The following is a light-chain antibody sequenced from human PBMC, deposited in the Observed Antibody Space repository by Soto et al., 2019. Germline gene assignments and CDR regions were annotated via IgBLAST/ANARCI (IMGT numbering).Light chain of an antibody. V-gene: IGKV3-20*01. CDR2: GAS. J-gene: IGKJ5*01. CDR1: QIVTNSY. CDR3: QQYGSSLIT. Sequence: EIVLTQSPGTLSLSPGERATLSCRASQIVTNSYLAWYQQKPGQAPRLLIYGASSRATGIPDRFSGSGSGTDFTLTISRLEPEDFAVYYCQQYGSSLITFGQGTRLEIK.